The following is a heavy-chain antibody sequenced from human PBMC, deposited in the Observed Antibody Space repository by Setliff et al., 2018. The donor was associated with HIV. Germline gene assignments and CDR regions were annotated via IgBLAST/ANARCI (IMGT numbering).Heavy chain of an antibody. D-gene: IGHD2-21*01. Sequence: GASVKVSCKTSGGAFSTYGISWVRQAPGQGLEWMGRISAYDGDTKYAEKFQGRVTMTADTTASTAYMELRNLKSDDTAVYYCARSPPGLLSSYYFDYWGRGTLVTVSS. CDR1: GGAFSTYG. CDR3: ARSPPGLLSSYYFDY. V-gene: IGHV1-18*01. CDR2: ISAYDGDT. J-gene: IGHJ4*02.